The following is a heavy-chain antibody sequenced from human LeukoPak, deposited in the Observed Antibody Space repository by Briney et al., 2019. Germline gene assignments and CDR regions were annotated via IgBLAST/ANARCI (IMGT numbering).Heavy chain of an antibody. CDR1: GFTFSSYW. V-gene: IGHV3-74*01. CDR3: AMHPEWTDAHFDC. D-gene: IGHD3-3*01. J-gene: IGHJ4*02. CDR2: TNSDGSST. Sequence: GGSLRLSCAASGFTFSSYWMHWVRQAPGKGLVWVARTNSDGSSTSYADSVKGRFTISRDNAKNTLYLQMNSLRAEDTAVYYCAMHPEWTDAHFDCWGQGTLVTVSS.